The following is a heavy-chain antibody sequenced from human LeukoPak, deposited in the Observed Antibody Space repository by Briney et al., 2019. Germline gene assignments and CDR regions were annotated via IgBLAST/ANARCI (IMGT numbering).Heavy chain of an antibody. J-gene: IGHJ4*02. Sequence: GASVKVSCKASGGTFSSYAISWVRQAPGQGLEWMGWISAYNGNTNYAQKLQGRVTMTTDTSTSTAYMELRSLRSDDTAVYYCARAHQLRYFDWLSEFDYWGQGTLVTVSS. CDR1: GGTFSSYA. CDR2: ISAYNGNT. V-gene: IGHV1-18*01. D-gene: IGHD3-9*01. CDR3: ARAHQLRYFDWLSEFDY.